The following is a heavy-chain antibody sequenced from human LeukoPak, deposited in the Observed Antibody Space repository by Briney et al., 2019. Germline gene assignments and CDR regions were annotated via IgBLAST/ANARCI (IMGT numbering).Heavy chain of an antibody. CDR2: ISWNSGSI. Sequence: PGGSLRLSCAASGFTLSSYSMNWVRHAPGKGLEWVSGISWNSGSIGYADSVKGRFTISRDNAKNSLYLQMNSLRAEDTALYYCAKPRYGDYGFDYWGQGTLVTVSS. CDR1: GFTLSSYS. CDR3: AKPRYGDYGFDY. D-gene: IGHD4-17*01. J-gene: IGHJ4*02. V-gene: IGHV3-9*01.